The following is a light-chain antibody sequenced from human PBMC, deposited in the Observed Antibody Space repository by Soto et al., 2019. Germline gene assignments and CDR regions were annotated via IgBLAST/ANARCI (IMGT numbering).Light chain of an antibody. Sequence: IVMTQSPATLSVSPGERATLSCRASQSVGANLAWYQQKPGQAPRLLIYGASTRAAGISPRFSGGGSGTEFTLTISSLQSEDFGVYYCQQYTYWPRTFGQGTKVGIK. V-gene: IGKV3-15*01. CDR2: GAS. CDR1: QSVGAN. CDR3: QQYTYWPRT. J-gene: IGKJ1*01.